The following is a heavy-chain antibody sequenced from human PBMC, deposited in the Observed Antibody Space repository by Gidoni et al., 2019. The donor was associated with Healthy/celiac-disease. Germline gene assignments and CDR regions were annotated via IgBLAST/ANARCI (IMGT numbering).Heavy chain of an antibody. V-gene: IGHV3-23*01. Sequence: EVQLLESGGGLVQPGGSLRLSGSASGFHLNSYALGWVRQAPGKGLEWVSAISGRGDTTDNADSVKGRFTISRDNSKNTLYLQMNSLRAEDTAIYYCAKDLNYFDSSGYRDWGQGTLVTVSS. J-gene: IGHJ4*02. CDR3: AKDLNYFDSSGYRD. CDR2: ISGRGDTT. CDR1: GFHLNSYA. D-gene: IGHD3-22*01.